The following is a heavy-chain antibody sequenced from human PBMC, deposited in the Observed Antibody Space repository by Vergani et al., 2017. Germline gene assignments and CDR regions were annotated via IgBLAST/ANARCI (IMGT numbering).Heavy chain of an antibody. D-gene: IGHD6-13*01. CDR3: ARVVAAGNFNFDY. J-gene: IGHJ4*02. V-gene: IGHV4-39*01. Sequence: QLQLQESGPGLVKPSETLSLTCTVSGGSISSSSYYWGWIRQPPGKGLEWIGSIYYSGSPYYNPALKRRVTISVDTSKNQFSLKLSSVTAADTAVYYCARVVAAGNFNFDYWGQGTLVTVSS. CDR2: IYYSGSP. CDR1: GGSISSSSYY.